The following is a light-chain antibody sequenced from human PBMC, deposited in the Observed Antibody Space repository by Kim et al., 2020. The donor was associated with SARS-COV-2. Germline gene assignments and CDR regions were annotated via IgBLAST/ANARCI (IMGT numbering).Light chain of an antibody. CDR3: ATWDDSLSGWV. V-gene: IGLV1-47*01. J-gene: IGLJ3*02. Sequence: QSVLTQPPSASGTPGQRVTISCSGSSSNIETNYVYWYRQLPGTAPKLLIYRTDERPSEVPDRFSGSKFGTSASLAISGLRSEDEADYYCATWDDSLSGWVFGGGTQLTVL. CDR2: RTD. CDR1: SSNIETNY.